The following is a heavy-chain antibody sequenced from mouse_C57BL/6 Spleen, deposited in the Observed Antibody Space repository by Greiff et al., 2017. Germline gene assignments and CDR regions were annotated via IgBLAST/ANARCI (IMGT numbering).Heavy chain of an antibody. CDR3: ARREYYYGSRPGTGFAY. J-gene: IGHJ3*01. Sequence: VQLQQSGAELVKPGASVKLSCKASGYTFTEYTIHWVKQRSGKGLEWIGQIYPGDGDTNNNGMFKGKATLTADKSSSTAYMQLSSLTSEDSAVYFCARREYYYGSRPGTGFAYGGQGTLVTVAA. CDR1: GYTFTEYT. CDR2: IYPGDGDT. V-gene: IGHV1-80*01. D-gene: IGHD1-1*01.